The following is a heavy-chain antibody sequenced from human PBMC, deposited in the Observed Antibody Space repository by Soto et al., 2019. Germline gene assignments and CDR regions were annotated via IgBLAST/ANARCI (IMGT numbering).Heavy chain of an antibody. CDR1: GGSISSGDYY. CDR3: ARERVRFLEWTFFNWFDH. V-gene: IGHV4-30-4*01. CDR2: IYYSGST. D-gene: IGHD3-3*01. J-gene: IGHJ5*02. Sequence: PSETLSLTCTVSGGSISSGDYYWSWIRQPPGKGLEWIGYIYYSGSTYYNPSLKSRVTISVDTSKNQFSLKLSSVTAADTAVYYCARERVRFLEWTFFNWFDHWAQGTLVTVSS.